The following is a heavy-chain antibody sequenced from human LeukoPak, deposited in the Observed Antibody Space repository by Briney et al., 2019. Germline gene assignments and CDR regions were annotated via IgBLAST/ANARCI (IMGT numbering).Heavy chain of an antibody. V-gene: IGHV3-21*04. CDR3: AKESSLLVLWYGDYFDY. Sequence: PGGSLRLSCAASGFNSSDYTMTWVRQAPGKGLEWVSSLNGASDYIYYADSVKGRFTIARDNAKNSVYLQMHNLRAEDTAVYYCAKESSLLVLWYGDYFDYWGQGTLVTVSS. CDR2: LNGASDYI. J-gene: IGHJ4*02. CDR1: GFNSSDYT. D-gene: IGHD2-21*01.